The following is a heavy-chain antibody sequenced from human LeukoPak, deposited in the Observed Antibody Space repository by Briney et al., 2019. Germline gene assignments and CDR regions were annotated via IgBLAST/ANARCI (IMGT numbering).Heavy chain of an antibody. V-gene: IGHV4-59*01. J-gene: IGHJ4*02. D-gene: IGHD2-15*01. Sequence: SETLSLTCTVSGASISSYYWSWVWQPPGKRLEWIGYIYYSGSANYNPSLKSRVTISVDTSKNQFSLKLSSVTAADTAVYYCARAYCSGGSCPPTHWGQGTLVTVSS. CDR1: GASISSYY. CDR3: ARAYCSGGSCPPTH. CDR2: IYYSGSA.